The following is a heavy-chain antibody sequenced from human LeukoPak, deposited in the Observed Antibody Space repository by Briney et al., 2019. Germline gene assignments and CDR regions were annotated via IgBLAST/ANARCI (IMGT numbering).Heavy chain of an antibody. Sequence: SETLSLTCAVYGGSFSGYYWSWIRQPPGKGLEWIGEINHSGSTNYNPSLKSRVTISVDKSKNQFSLKVNSVTAADTAVYYCARANDYGDPLPRYMDVWGKGTTVTVSS. CDR3: ARANDYGDPLPRYMDV. J-gene: IGHJ6*03. D-gene: IGHD4-17*01. V-gene: IGHV4-34*01. CDR1: GGSFSGYY. CDR2: INHSGST.